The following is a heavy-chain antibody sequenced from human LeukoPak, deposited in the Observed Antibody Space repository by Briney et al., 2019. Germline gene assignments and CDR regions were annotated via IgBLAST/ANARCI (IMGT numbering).Heavy chain of an antibody. D-gene: IGHD3-22*01. V-gene: IGHV3-64*04. Sequence: PGGSLRLSCAASGFTFSSYAMHWVRQAPGKGLEYVSAISSNGGSTYYADSVKGRFTISRDNSKNTLNLQMNSLRAEDTAVYYCAKDPTHYRVWDYYETIGLSYWGQGTLVTVSS. J-gene: IGHJ4*02. CDR3: AKDPTHYRVWDYYETIGLSY. CDR1: GFTFSSYA. CDR2: ISSNGGST.